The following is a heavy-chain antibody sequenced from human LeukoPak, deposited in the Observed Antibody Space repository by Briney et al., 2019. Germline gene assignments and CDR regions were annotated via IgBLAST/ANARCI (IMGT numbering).Heavy chain of an antibody. D-gene: IGHD2-15*01. V-gene: IGHV1-18*04. J-gene: IGHJ3*02. Sequence: ASVKVSCKASGYTFSKYGVSWLRQAPGQGLEWMGWISAYKGNTNVAQKFQARVTMTTDTSTSTAYMDLKSLRSDDTAVYYCAREGYCGGGTCHPDDAFDIWGQGTMVTVSS. CDR1: GYTFSKYG. CDR2: ISAYKGNT. CDR3: AREGYCGGGTCHPDDAFDI.